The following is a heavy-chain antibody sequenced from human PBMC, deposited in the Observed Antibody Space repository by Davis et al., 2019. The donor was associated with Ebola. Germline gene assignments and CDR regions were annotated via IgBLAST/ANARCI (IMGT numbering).Heavy chain of an antibody. CDR1: GGSISSGGYY. D-gene: IGHD2-2*01. CDR3: ATAKLVPAGVETYYYGMDV. Sequence: MPSETLSLTCSVAGGSISSGGYYWNWIRQHPGEGLEWRGILYYSGTTHYNPSLKSRVTISGDTSRNQFSLKLSSVTAADTAVYYCATAKLVPAGVETYYYGMDVWGRGTTVTVSS. V-gene: IGHV4-31*03. CDR2: LYYSGTT. J-gene: IGHJ6*01.